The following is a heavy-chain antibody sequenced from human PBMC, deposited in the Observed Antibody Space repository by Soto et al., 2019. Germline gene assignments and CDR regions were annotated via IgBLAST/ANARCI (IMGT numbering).Heavy chain of an antibody. CDR1: GGSIRSYY. J-gene: IGHJ6*02. D-gene: IGHD5-18*01. CDR3: ARVRKEQVGGYNYYGMDV. Sequence: PSETLSLACDVSGGSIRSYYWSWIRQPPGKGLDWIGYISHSGSTDYNPSLNSRVTISVDTSKNEFSLRLSSMTAADTAVYYCARVRKEQVGGYNYYGMDVWGQGTTVTVSS. CDR2: ISHSGST. V-gene: IGHV4-59*01.